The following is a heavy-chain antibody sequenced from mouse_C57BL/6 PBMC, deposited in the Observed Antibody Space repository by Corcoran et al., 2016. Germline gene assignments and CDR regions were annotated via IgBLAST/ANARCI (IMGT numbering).Heavy chain of an antibody. J-gene: IGHJ4*01. CDR1: GYTFTDYS. V-gene: IGHV1-26*01. CDR3: ARYDGYAMDY. Sequence: EVQLQQSGPALLKPGASVKISCKTSGYTFTDYSMNWVKQRHGKSLEWFGDINPNNGGTSYNQKFKGKATLTGDKSSSTAYMELRSLTSEDSAVDYCARYDGYAMDYWGQGTSVTVSS. D-gene: IGHD2-3*01. CDR2: INPNNGGT.